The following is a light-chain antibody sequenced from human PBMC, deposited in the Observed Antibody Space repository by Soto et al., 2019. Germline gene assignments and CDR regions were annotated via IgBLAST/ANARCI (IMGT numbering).Light chain of an antibody. CDR1: EFISDW. CDR2: DAS. Sequence: DVQMTQSPSTLSASVGDRVTMTFLASEFISDWLAWYQQKPGQAPKLLIYDASTLESGVPGRFSGSGVGTHFTLTISGLQPEDFATYHCQHYNSYSRAFGQGTKVDIK. J-gene: IGKJ1*01. V-gene: IGKV1-5*01. CDR3: QHYNSYSRA.